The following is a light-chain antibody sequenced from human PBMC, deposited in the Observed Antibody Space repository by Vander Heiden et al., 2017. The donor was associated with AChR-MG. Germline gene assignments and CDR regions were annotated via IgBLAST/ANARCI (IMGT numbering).Light chain of an antibody. CDR1: QSISDW. Sequence: DIQMSQSPSTLSASVGDRVTITCRASQSISDWLAWYQQKPGKAPKLLIFKASRLQGGVPSRFSGSGSGTDFALTISSLQPDDLATYYCQPYNTFPLTFGGGTKVEIK. V-gene: IGKV1-5*03. J-gene: IGKJ4*01. CDR3: QPYNTFPLT. CDR2: KAS.